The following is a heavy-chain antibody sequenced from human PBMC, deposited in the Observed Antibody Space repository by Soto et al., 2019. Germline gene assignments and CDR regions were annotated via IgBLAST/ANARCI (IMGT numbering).Heavy chain of an antibody. D-gene: IGHD1-26*01. V-gene: IGHV3-9*01. CDR3: AKDISGSYYGVDY. Sequence: GGSLRLSCAASGFTFDDYAMHWVRQALGKGLEWVSGISWNSGSIGYADSVKGRFTISRDNAKNSLYLQMNSLRAEDTALYYCAKDISGSYYGVDYWGQGTLVTVSS. CDR2: ISWNSGSI. J-gene: IGHJ4*02. CDR1: GFTFDDYA.